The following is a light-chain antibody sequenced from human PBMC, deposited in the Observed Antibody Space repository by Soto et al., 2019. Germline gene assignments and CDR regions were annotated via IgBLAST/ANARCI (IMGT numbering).Light chain of an antibody. CDR2: TAS. Sequence: EIVMTQSPATLSVSPGERATLSCRASQSVSSNLAWYQQKPGQATXFXIYTASTTETGIPARFSGSGSGADFTLTISRLEHEDFAVYYCQQHETLITFGQWTRLEIK. CDR1: QSVSSN. V-gene: IGKV3-15*01. CDR3: QQHETLIT. J-gene: IGKJ5*01.